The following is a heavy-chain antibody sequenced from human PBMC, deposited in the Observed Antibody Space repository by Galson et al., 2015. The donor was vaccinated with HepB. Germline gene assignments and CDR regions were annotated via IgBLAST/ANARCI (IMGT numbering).Heavy chain of an antibody. V-gene: IGHV3-7*03. CDR3: ARDRGYGDLRFDY. CDR2: IKQDGSEK. D-gene: IGHD4-17*01. Sequence: SLRLSCAASGFTFSSYWMSWVRQAPGKGLEWVANIKQDGSEKYYVDSVKGRFTISRDNAKNSLYLQMNSLRAEDTAVYYCARDRGYGDLRFDYWGQGTLVTVSS. CDR1: GFTFSSYW. J-gene: IGHJ4*02.